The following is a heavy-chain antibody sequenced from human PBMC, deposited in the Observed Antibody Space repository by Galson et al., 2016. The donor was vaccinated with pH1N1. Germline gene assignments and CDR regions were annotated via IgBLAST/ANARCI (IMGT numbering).Heavy chain of an antibody. CDR2: VYYSGST. CDR1: GGSISSHY. Sequence: LSLTCTVSGGSISSHYWNWIRQPPGKGLEWIGYVYYSGSTNYNPSLKSRVTISVDTSKNQFSLKLSSVTAAAPAVYYCARHDYGDYVGWFDPWGQGTLVTVSS. D-gene: IGHD4-17*01. J-gene: IGHJ5*02. CDR3: ARHDYGDYVGWFDP. V-gene: IGHV4-59*08.